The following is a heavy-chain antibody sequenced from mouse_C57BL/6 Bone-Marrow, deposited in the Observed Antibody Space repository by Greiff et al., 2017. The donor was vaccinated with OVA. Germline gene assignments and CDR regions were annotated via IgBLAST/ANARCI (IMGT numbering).Heavy chain of an antibody. V-gene: IGHV2-5*01. J-gene: IGHJ4*01. CDR2: IWRGGST. Sequence: QVQLKESGPGLVQPSQSLSITCTVSGFSLTSYGVHWVRQSPGKGLEWLGVIWRGGSTDYNAAFMSRLSITKDNSKSQVFFKMNSLQADDTAIYYCAKSLSNWDGDYAMDYWGQGTSVTVSS. D-gene: IGHD4-1*01. CDR1: GFSLTSYG. CDR3: AKSLSNWDGDYAMDY.